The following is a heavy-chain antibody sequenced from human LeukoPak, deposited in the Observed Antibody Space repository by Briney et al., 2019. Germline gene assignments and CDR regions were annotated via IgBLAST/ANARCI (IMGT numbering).Heavy chain of an antibody. CDR3: ARDRGSGYNYYYYYGMDV. CDR2: ISSSGSTI. J-gene: IGHJ6*02. CDR1: GFTFSDYY. D-gene: IGHD5-12*01. V-gene: IGHV3-11*01. Sequence: GGSLRLSCAASGFTFSDYYMSWIRQAPGKGLEWVSYISSSGSTIYYADSVKGRFTTSRDNAKNSLYLQMNSLRAEDTAVYYCARDRGSGYNYYYYYGMDVWGQGTTVTVSS.